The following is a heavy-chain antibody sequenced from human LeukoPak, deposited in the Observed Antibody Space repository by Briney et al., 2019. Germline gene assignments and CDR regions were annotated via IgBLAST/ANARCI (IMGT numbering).Heavy chain of an antibody. D-gene: IGHD5-12*01. Sequence: PGGSLRLSCAASGFTFSSYAMSWVRQAPGKGLEWDSAISGSGGNTYYADSVKGRFTVSRDNSKNTLYLQMNSLRAEDTAVYYCAKSGGYSGYDYGDYWGQGTLVTVSS. J-gene: IGHJ4*02. CDR2: ISGSGGNT. V-gene: IGHV3-23*01. CDR3: AKSGGYSGYDYGDY. CDR1: GFTFSSYA.